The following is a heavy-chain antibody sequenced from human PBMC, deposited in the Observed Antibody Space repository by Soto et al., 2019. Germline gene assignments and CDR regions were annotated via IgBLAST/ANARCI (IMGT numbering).Heavy chain of an antibody. CDR2: IYHSGNT. J-gene: IGHJ4*02. CDR3: ARRWGEGRVDY. Sequence: QVLLQESGPGLVKPSGTLSLTCAVSGGSISSSNWWSWVRQPPGKGLEWIGEIYHSGNTNYNPSLKSRVTMAVDKSRNQFSLKLSSVTAADTAVYYCARRWGEGRVDYWGQGTLVTVSS. CDR1: GGSISSSNW. V-gene: IGHV4-4*02. D-gene: IGHD3-10*01.